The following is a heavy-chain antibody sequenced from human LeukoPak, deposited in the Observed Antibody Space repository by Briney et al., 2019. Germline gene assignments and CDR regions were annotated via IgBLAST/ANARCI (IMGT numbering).Heavy chain of an antibody. J-gene: IGHJ4*02. CDR1: GYTFTSYY. V-gene: IGHV1-2*02. D-gene: IGHD3-22*01. CDR3: ARTVGGVFYYYDSSGYYPFDY. Sequence: GASVRVSCKTSGYTFTSYYIHWVRQAPGQGLEWMGVFKPNSGSTRYAQKFQGRVTMTRDTSISTAYMELSRLRSDDTAVYYCARTVGGVFYYYDSSGYYPFDYWGQGTLVTVSS. CDR2: FKPNSGST.